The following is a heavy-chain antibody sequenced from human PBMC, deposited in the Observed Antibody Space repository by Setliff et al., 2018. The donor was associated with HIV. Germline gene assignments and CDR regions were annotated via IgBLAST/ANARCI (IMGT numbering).Heavy chain of an antibody. CDR1: AGPISDYY. CDR2: IFTSGST. CDR3: AKLTPFDY. D-gene: IGHD7-27*01. V-gene: IGHV4-4*07. Sequence: PSETLSLTCTVSAGPISDYYWSWIRQPAGKGLEWIARIFTSGSTDYNPSLKSRVTISLDTSKNQFSLKLSSVTAADTAVYYCAKLTPFDYWGQGTLVTVSS. J-gene: IGHJ4*02.